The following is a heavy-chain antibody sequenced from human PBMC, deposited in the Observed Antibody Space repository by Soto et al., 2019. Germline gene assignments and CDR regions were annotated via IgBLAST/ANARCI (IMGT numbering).Heavy chain of an antibody. V-gene: IGHV1-69*01. CDR1: GGTFSSYA. J-gene: IGHJ4*02. CDR3: ASRYCSSTSCYNPFDY. CDR2: IIPIFGTA. D-gene: IGHD2-2*02. Sequence: QVQLVQSGAEVKKPGSSVKVSCKASGGTFSSYAISWVRQAPGQGLEWRGGIIPIFGTANYAQKFQGRVTITADESTSTAYMELSSLRSEDTAVYYCASRYCSSTSCYNPFDYWGQGTLVTVSS.